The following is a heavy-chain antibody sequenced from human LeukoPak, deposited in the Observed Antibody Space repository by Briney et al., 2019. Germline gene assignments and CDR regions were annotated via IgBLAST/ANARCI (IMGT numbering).Heavy chain of an antibody. CDR1: GFTFRSYG. CDR2: ISTDGSNK. J-gene: IGHJ4*02. Sequence: GGPLRLSCAASGFTFRSYGMHWVRQAPGKGLEWGAVISTDGSNKYYADSVKGRFTISRDNSKNTLYLQMNSLRAEDTAIYYCARNRGATGYYWVDYWGQGTLVTVSS. V-gene: IGHV3-30*03. CDR3: ARNRGATGYYWVDY. D-gene: IGHD3-22*01.